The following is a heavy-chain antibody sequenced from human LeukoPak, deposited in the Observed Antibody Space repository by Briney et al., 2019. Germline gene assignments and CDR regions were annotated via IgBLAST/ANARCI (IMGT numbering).Heavy chain of an antibody. CDR1: GFIFSSYG. D-gene: IGHD6-19*01. V-gene: IGHV3-30*02. Sequence: GGSLRLSCAASGFIFSSYGMHWVRQAPGKGLEWVAFIRYDGSNKYYADSVRGRFTISRDNSKNTLYVQMNSLRVEDAAMYYCVAIAVAGQFYWGQGTLVTVSS. CDR3: VAIAVAGQFY. CDR2: IRYDGSNK. J-gene: IGHJ4*02.